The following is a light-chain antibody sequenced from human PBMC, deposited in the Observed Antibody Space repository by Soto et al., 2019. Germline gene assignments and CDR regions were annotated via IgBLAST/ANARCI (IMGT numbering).Light chain of an antibody. CDR2: DVS. CDR1: SSDVGGYNS. J-gene: IGLJ2*01. CDR3: SSYTRTSTVV. V-gene: IGLV2-14*03. Sequence: QSALTQPASVSGSPGQSITMSCTGTSSDVGGYNSVSWYQQHPGKAPKLMIYDVSNRPSGVSNRFSGSKSVNTASLTISGLQAEDEADYYCSSYTRTSTVVFGGGTKLTVL.